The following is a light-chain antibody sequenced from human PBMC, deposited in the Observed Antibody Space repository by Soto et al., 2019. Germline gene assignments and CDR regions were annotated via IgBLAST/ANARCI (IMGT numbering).Light chain of an antibody. CDR2: AAS. V-gene: IGKV1-17*01. Sequence: DIQLTQSPSTLSASVGDRVTITCRASQGIRSDLAWYQKKPGKAPKLLIFAASNLESGVPSRFSGSGSGTEFTLTISSLQPEDFATYYCLHYNNYPWTFGQGTKVEIK. CDR3: LHYNNYPWT. J-gene: IGKJ1*01. CDR1: QGIRSD.